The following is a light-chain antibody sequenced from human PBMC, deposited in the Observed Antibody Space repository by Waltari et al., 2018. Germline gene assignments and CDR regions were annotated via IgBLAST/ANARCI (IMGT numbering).Light chain of an antibody. CDR2: RKN. CDR1: SSNIGAGFA. V-gene: IGLV1-40*01. CDR3: QSYGSDWV. J-gene: IGLJ3*02. Sequence: QSVLTQPPSVSGAPGQRVTISCTGSSSNIGAGFAVHWYHQLPGTAPKRLIYRKNNRPSGVPYRFSGSKAGTSASLASTGLQAEDEADYYCQSYGSDWVFGGGTKLTVL.